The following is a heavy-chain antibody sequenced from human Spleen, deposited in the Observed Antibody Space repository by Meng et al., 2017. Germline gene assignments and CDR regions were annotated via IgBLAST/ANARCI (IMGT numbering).Heavy chain of an antibody. CDR3: AGGDSGSYPFDY. D-gene: IGHD1-26*01. J-gene: IGHJ4*02. CDR2: IDPSRGST. CDR1: GYSFTSHY. V-gene: IGHV1-46*01. Sequence: ASVKVSCKASGYSFTSHYLHWVRQAPGQGLEWIGIIDPSRGSTRYAQKFQGRVTMTRDTSTSTVYMELSSLRSEDTAVYYCAGGDSGSYPFDYWGQGTLVTVSS.